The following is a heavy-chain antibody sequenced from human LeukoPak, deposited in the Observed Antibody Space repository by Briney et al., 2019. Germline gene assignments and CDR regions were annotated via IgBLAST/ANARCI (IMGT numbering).Heavy chain of an antibody. Sequence: GGSLRLSCAASGFTFNTYSMSWVRQAPGKGLEWVSYISSSGSTIYYADSVKGRFTIPRDNAKNSLYLQMNSLRAEDTAVYYCAELGITMIGGVWGKGTTVTISS. J-gene: IGHJ6*04. CDR2: ISSSGSTI. D-gene: IGHD3-10*02. CDR3: AELGITMIGGV. CDR1: GFTFNTYS. V-gene: IGHV3-48*04.